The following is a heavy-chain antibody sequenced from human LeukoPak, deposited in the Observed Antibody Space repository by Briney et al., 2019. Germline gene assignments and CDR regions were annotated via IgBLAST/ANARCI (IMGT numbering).Heavy chain of an antibody. J-gene: IGHJ4*02. Sequence: GGSLRLSCTTSGFTFSSYNIHWVRQAPDKGLEWVATIWYDGTNKFYADSVKGRFTISRDNSKNTLHLQMNSLRAEDTAVYYCARALMSGSNVLGYWGQGTRVTVSS. CDR2: IWYDGTNK. V-gene: IGHV3-33*01. D-gene: IGHD3-10*01. CDR1: GFTFSSYN. CDR3: ARALMSGSNVLGY.